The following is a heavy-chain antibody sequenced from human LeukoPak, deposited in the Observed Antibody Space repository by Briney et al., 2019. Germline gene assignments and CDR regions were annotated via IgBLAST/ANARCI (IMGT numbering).Heavy chain of an antibody. J-gene: IGHJ4*02. V-gene: IGHV1-2*02. CDR3: ARVRGGNNYHFDY. D-gene: IGHD1-26*01. Sequence: ASVKVSCKASGYTFTGYYMHWVRQAPGQGLEWMGWINPNSAATNYAQRFQGRVTITRDTSISTAFMELSRLTSDDTAVYYCARVRGGNNYHFDYWGQGTLVTVSS. CDR1: GYTFTGYY. CDR2: INPNSAAT.